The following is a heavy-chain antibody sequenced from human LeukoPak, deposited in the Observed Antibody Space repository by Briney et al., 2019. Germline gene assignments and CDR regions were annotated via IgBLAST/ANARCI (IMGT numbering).Heavy chain of an antibody. CDR2: ISSSSSYI. J-gene: IGHJ4*02. CDR1: GFTFITYG. D-gene: IGHD6-6*01. V-gene: IGHV3-21*01. CDR3: ARGYGGIEQLVPDY. Sequence: GGSLRLSGEPSGFTFITYGMNWFRQAPGKGREWVSSISSSSSYIYYADSVKGRFTISRDNAKNSLYLQMNSLRAEDTAVYYCARGYGGIEQLVPDYWGQGTLVTVSS.